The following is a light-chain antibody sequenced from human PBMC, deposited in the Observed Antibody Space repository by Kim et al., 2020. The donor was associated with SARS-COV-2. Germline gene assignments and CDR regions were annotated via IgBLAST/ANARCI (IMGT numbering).Light chain of an antibody. CDR1: QSVLYTPNNKNY. Sequence: DIVMTQSPDSLTVSLGERVTISCKSSQSVLYTPNNKNYLAWYQQKPGQPPKLLIYWASTRESGVPDRFSGSGSGTDFTLTISSLQAEDVAVYYCQQYLSSPLTFGQGTRLEIK. CDR2: WAS. V-gene: IGKV4-1*01. CDR3: QQYLSSPLT. J-gene: IGKJ5*01.